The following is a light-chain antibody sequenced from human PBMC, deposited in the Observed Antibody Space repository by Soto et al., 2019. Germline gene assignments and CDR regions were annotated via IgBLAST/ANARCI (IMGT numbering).Light chain of an antibody. CDR2: GSS. Sequence: EIVMTQSPATLSVSPGERATLSCRASQSISSELAWYQQKPGQPPRLLIYGSSTRATGVPARVPRSGSGSDFTRTFSGLQSEDFEVYYCQQCHNWPLTCGQGTRLEI. V-gene: IGKV3-15*01. CDR3: QQCHNWPLT. J-gene: IGKJ2*01. CDR1: QSISSE.